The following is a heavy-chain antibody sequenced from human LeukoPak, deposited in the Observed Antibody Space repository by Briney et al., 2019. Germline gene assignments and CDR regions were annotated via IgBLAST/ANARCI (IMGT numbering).Heavy chain of an antibody. Sequence: PGGSLRLSCVGSGVTFSNAWMSWIRQASGKGLQWVGHIKSKSDGGTTEYAAPVKGRFTISRDDSRNTLYLQMNSLKSEDAALYYCTALGAASEYWGQGALVTVSS. CDR1: GVTFSNAW. CDR2: IKSKSDGGTT. D-gene: IGHD2-15*01. CDR3: TALGAASEY. J-gene: IGHJ4*02. V-gene: IGHV3-15*01.